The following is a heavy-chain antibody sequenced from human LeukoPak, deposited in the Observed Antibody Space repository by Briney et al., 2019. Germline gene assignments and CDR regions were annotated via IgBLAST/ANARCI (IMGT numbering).Heavy chain of an antibody. CDR3: ARDGAAATDYAFDI. J-gene: IGHJ3*02. CDR2: ISSSSSYI. CDR1: GFTFSSYS. D-gene: IGHD6-25*01. Sequence: GGSLRLSCAASGFTFSSYSMNWVRQAPGKGLEWVSSISSSSSYIYYADSVKGRFTISRDNANNSLYLQMNSLRAEDTAVYYCARDGAAATDYAFDIWGQGTMVTVSS. V-gene: IGHV3-21*01.